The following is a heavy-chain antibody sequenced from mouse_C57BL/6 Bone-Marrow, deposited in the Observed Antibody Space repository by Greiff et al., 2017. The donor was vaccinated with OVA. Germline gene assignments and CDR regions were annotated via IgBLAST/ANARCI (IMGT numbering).Heavy chain of an antibody. Sequence: VKLMESGAELARPGASVKLSCTASGYTFTSYGISWVKQRTGQGLEWIGEIYPRSGNTYYTEKFKGKATLTADKSSSTAYMELRSLTSEDSAVYFCARSTMVTFFDYWGQGTTLTVSS. CDR2: IYPRSGNT. J-gene: IGHJ2*01. CDR1: GYTFTSYG. D-gene: IGHD2-2*01. V-gene: IGHV1-81*01. CDR3: ARSTMVTFFDY.